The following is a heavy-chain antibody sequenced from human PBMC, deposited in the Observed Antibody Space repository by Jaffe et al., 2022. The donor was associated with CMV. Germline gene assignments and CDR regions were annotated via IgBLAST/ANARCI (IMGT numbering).Heavy chain of an antibody. CDR3: ARGAYYDSSGYRHGGIFGWFDP. J-gene: IGHJ5*02. Sequence: QVQLQQSGPGLVKPSQTLSLTCAISGDSVSSNNAAWNWIRQSPSRGLEWLGRTYYRSRWYNDYAVSVKSRITVNPDTSKNQFSLHLNSVTPEDTAVYYCARGAYYDSSGYRHGGIFGWFDPWGQGTLVTVSS. CDR1: GDSVSSNNAA. V-gene: IGHV6-1*01. D-gene: IGHD3-22*01. CDR2: TYYRSRWYN.